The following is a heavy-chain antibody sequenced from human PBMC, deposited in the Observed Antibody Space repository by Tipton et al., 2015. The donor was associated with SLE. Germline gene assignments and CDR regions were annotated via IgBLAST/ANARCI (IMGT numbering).Heavy chain of an antibody. CDR2: INGDGSST. V-gene: IGHV3-74*01. Sequence: SLRLSCAASGFTFSSHWMHWVRQAPGKGLVWVSRINGDGSSTTYADSVEGRFTMSRDNVRNTLYLQMNSLRAEDTAVYFCTTDFTYYDNSGFYPLEYWGQGILVTVSS. CDR1: GFTFSSHW. D-gene: IGHD3-22*01. J-gene: IGHJ4*02. CDR3: TTDFTYYDNSGFYPLEY.